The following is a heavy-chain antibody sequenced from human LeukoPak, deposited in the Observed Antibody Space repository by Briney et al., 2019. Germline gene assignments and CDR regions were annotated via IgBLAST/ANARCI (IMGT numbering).Heavy chain of an antibody. CDR2: IYYSGST. CDR3: ARGNYDILTGYYKVGNYFDY. D-gene: IGHD3-9*01. V-gene: IGHV4-59*01. CDR1: GGSLSDYY. Sequence: SETLSLTCEVYGGSLSDYYWSWIRQPPGKGLEWIGSIYYSGSTNYNPSLKSRVTISVDTSKNQFSLKLSSVTAADTAVYYCARGNYDILTGYYKVGNYFDYWGQGTLVTVSS. J-gene: IGHJ4*02.